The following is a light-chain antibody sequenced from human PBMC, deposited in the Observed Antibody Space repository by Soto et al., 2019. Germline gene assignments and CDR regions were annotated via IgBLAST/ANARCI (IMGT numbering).Light chain of an antibody. CDR2: QDT. Sequence: SYELTQPPSVSVSPGQTDSITCSGDKLGTKYACWYQQKPGQSPVLVIYQDTKRPSGIPERFAGSNSGNTATLTISGTQAMDEADYYCQAWDRSTVVFGGGTKVTVL. V-gene: IGLV3-1*01. J-gene: IGLJ2*01. CDR3: QAWDRSTVV. CDR1: KLGTKY.